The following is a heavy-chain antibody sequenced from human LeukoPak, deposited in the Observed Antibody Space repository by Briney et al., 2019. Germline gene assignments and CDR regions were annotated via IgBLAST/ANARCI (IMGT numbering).Heavy chain of an antibody. D-gene: IGHD4-17*01. CDR2: INPNSGGT. CDR3: AREPLGYGDYPIDY. Sequence: ASVKVSCKASGYTFTGYYMHWVRQAPGQGLEWMGWINPNSGGTNYAQKFQGRVTMTRDTSISTAYMELSRLRSDDTAVYYCAREPLGYGDYPIDYWGQGTLVTVSS. V-gene: IGHV1-2*02. J-gene: IGHJ4*02. CDR1: GYTFTGYY.